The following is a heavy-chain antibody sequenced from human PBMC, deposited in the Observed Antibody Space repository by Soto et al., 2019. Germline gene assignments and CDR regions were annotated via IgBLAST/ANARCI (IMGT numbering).Heavy chain of an antibody. Sequence: PSETLSLTCTVSGASISSGDYYWSWIRQPPGKGLEWIGYIYYSGSTYYNPSLKSRVSISIDMSENQFSLNLSSVTAADTAVYYCARVLREKQPPVWFDPWGQGTLVTVPQ. V-gene: IGHV4-30-4*01. CDR3: ARVLREKQPPVWFDP. CDR1: GASISSGDYY. J-gene: IGHJ5*02. CDR2: IYYSGST.